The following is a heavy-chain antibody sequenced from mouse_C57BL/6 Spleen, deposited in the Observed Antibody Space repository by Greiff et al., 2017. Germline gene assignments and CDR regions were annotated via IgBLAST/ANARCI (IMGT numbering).Heavy chain of an antibody. D-gene: IGHD1-1*01. J-gene: IGHJ2*01. CDR1: GFTFSSYT. CDR2: ISGGGGNT. V-gene: IGHV5-9*01. Sequence: EVKVVESGGGLVKPGGSLKLSCAASGFTFSSYTMSWVRQTPEQRLEWVATISGGGGNTYYPDSVKGRFTISRDNATNTLYLQVSRLMSEDTALYYCARHALSTVVAPCFDYWGQGTTLTVSS. CDR3: ARHALSTVVAPCFDY.